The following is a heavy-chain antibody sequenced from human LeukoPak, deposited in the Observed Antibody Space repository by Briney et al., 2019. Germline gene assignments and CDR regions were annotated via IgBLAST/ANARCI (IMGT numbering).Heavy chain of an antibody. CDR2: ISSSSSYI. CDR1: GFTFSTYS. CDR3: ARDNRYFDWIGNAFDI. D-gene: IGHD3-9*01. J-gene: IGHJ3*02. Sequence: GGSLRLSCAASGFTFSTYSMNWVRQAPGKGLEWVSSISSSSSYIYYADSVKGRFTISRDNAKNSLYLQMNSLRAEDTAVYYCARDNRYFDWIGNAFDIWGQGTMVTVSS. V-gene: IGHV3-21*01.